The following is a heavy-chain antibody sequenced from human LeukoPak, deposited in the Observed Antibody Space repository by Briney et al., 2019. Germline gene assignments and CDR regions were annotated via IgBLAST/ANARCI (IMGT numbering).Heavy chain of an antibody. CDR2: ISAYNGNT. CDR1: GYTFTSYG. J-gene: IGHJ5*02. V-gene: IGHV1-18*01. Sequence: ASVKVSCKASGYTFTSYGISWVRQAPGQGLEWMGWISAYNGNTNYAQKLQGRVTMTTDTSTSTAYMELRSLRSDDTAVYYCARDFSGSSSYNWFDPWGQGTLVTVSS. D-gene: IGHD1-26*01. CDR3: ARDFSGSSSYNWFDP.